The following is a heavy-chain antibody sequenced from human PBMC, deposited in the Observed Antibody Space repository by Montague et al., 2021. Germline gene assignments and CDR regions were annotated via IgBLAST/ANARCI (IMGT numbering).Heavy chain of an antibody. Sequence: SQTLSLTCTVSGGSISGSSYYWGWIRQPPGKGLEWIGSIYYSGSTYYNPSLKSRVTISVDTSKNQFSLKLSSVTAADTAIYYCARVFSSWYVGWFDPWGQGALVTVSS. CDR2: IYYSGST. J-gene: IGHJ5*02. CDR3: ARVFSSWYVGWFDP. V-gene: IGHV4-39*07. D-gene: IGHD6-13*01. CDR1: GGSISGSSYY.